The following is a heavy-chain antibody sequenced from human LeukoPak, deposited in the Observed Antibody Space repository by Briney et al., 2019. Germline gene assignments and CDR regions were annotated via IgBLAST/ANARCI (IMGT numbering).Heavy chain of an antibody. CDR2: IYTSGST. Sequence: SETLSLTCTVSGGSISSYYWSWIRQPAGKGLEWIGRIYTSGSTNYNPSLKSRVTMSVDTSKNQFSLKLSSVTAADTAVYYCARVLLGLGLNNWFDPWGQGTLVPVSS. CDR1: GGSISSYY. D-gene: IGHD6-19*01. CDR3: ARVLLGLGLNNWFDP. J-gene: IGHJ5*02. V-gene: IGHV4-4*07.